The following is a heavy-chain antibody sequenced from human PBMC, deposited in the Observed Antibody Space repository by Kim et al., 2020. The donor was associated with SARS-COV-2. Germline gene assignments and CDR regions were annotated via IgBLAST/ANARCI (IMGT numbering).Heavy chain of an antibody. CDR1: GFTFSSYS. J-gene: IGHJ4*01. CDR2: ISSSSSYI. V-gene: IGHV3-21*01. D-gene: IGHD4-17*01. CDR3: ARDLGDYGCNRVAYYFDY. Sequence: GGSLRLSCAASGFTFSSYSMNWVRQAPGKGLEWVSSISSSSSYIYYADSVTGRFTISRDNAKNSLYLQRNSMRAEETAVYYWARDLGDYGCNRVAYYFDYSGHRTLVTLS.